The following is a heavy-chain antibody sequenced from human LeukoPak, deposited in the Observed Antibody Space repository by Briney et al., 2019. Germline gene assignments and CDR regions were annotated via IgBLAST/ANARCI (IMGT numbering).Heavy chain of an antibody. Sequence: SETLSLTCAVYGGSFSGYYWSWIRQPPGKGLEWIGEINHSGSTNYNPSLKSRVTISVDTSKNQLSLKLSSVTAADTAVYYCARDLGSSWPRIYFDYWGQGTLVTVSS. CDR2: INHSGST. CDR3: ARDLGSSWPRIYFDY. J-gene: IGHJ4*02. CDR1: GGSFSGYY. V-gene: IGHV4-34*01. D-gene: IGHD6-13*01.